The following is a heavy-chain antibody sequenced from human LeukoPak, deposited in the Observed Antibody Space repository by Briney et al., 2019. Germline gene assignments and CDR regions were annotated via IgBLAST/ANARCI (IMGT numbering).Heavy chain of an antibody. V-gene: IGHV4-39*07. J-gene: IGHJ4*02. CDR2: IYYSGST. Sequence: SETLSLTCTVSGGSISSSSYYWGWIRQPPGKGLEWIGSIYYSGSTYYNPSLKSRVTISVDTSKNQFSLKLSSVTAADTAVYYCARGSGQLGDYWGQGTLVTVSS. CDR1: GGSISSSSYY. CDR3: ARGSGQLGDY. D-gene: IGHD5-18*01.